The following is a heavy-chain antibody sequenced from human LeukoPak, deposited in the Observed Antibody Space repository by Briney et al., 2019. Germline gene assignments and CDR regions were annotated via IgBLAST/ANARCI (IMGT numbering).Heavy chain of an antibody. D-gene: IGHD6-6*01. J-gene: IGHJ3*02. CDR2: IYYSGST. CDR3: ARDFMTKYSSSSGADAFDI. CDR1: GGSISSYY. V-gene: IGHV4-59*01. Sequence: TLSLTCTVSGGSISSYYWSWIRQPPGQGLEWIGYIYYSGSTNYNPSLKSRVTISVDTSKNQFSLKLSSVTAADTAVYYCARDFMTKYSSSSGADAFDIWGQGTMVTVSP.